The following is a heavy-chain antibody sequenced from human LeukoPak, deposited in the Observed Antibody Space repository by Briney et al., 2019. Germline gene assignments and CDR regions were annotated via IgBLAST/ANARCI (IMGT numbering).Heavy chain of an antibody. J-gene: IGHJ4*02. CDR2: INPSGGST. D-gene: IGHD3-22*01. CDR1: GYTFTSYY. V-gene: IGHV1-46*01. CDR3: ARVGNVENRYYYDSSGYYLAFDY. Sequence: GASVKVSCKASGYTFTSYYMHWVRQAPGQGLEWMGIINPSGGSTSYAQKFQGRVTMTRDTSTSTVYMELSSLRSEDTAVYYCARVGNVENRYYYDSSGYYLAFDYWGQGTLVTVSS.